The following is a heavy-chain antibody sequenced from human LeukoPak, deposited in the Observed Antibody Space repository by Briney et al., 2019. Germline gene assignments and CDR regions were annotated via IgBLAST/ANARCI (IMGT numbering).Heavy chain of an antibody. CDR2: IYYSGST. V-gene: IGHV4-59*08. D-gene: IGHD3-22*01. CDR3: ARQAYSSGSYYFDY. J-gene: IGHJ4*02. Sequence: SETLSLNCTVSGGSISSDYWSWIRQPPGKGLEWIGYIYYSGSTNYNPSLKSRVTISVDTSKNQFSLKLTSVTAGDTAVYYCARQAYSSGSYYFDYWGQGTLVTVSS. CDR1: GGSISSDY.